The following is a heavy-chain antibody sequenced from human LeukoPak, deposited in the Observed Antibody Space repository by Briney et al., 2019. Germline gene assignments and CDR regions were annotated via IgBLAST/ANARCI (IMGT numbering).Heavy chain of an antibody. CDR1: GGSISSYY. D-gene: IGHD3-22*01. Sequence: PSETLSLTCTVSGGSISSYYWSWIRQPAGKGLEWIGRIYTSGSTNYNPSLKSRVTISVDKSKNQFSLKLSSVTAADTAVYYCARVLAITMIVGKVGYYMDVWGKGTTVTVSS. J-gene: IGHJ6*03. CDR3: ARVLAITMIVGKVGYYMDV. V-gene: IGHV4-4*07. CDR2: IYTSGST.